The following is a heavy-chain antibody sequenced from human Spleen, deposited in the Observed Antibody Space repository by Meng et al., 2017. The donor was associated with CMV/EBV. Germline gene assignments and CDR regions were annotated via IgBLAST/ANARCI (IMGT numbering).Heavy chain of an antibody. D-gene: IGHD5-12*01. CDR3: ARSSGYEVDY. CDR1: GYSFPNSS. V-gene: IGHV1-2*02. Sequence: SCKVSGYSFPNSSMHCLQQPPGICLDCMGWFIPSRDDTHYAQKFPGRVTMTSATSISTAYMKLSRLTSDDTAVYYCARSSGYEVDYWGQGTLVTVSS. J-gene: IGHJ4*02. CDR2: FIPSRDDT.